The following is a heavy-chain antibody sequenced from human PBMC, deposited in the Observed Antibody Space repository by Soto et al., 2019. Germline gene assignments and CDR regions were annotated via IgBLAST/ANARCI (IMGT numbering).Heavy chain of an antibody. J-gene: IGHJ6*02. D-gene: IGHD3-22*01. CDR1: GGSISSYY. CDR3: ARSVVVGLYYYYYGMDV. Sequence: KTSETLSLTCTVSGGSISSYYWSWIRQPAGKGLEWIGRIYTSGSTNYNPSLKSRVTMSVDTSKNQFSLKLSSVTAADTAVYYCARSVVVGLYYYYYGMDVWGQGTTVTVSS. CDR2: IYTSGST. V-gene: IGHV4-4*07.